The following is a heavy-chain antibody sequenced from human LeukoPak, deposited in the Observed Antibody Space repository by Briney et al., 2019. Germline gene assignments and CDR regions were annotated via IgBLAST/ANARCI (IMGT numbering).Heavy chain of an antibody. V-gene: IGHV1-18*01. Sequence: GASVKVSCKASGYTFTSYGISWVRQAPGQGLEWMGWISAYNGNTNYAQKLQGRVTMTTDTSTSTAYMELRSLRSDDTAVYYCARDRIAARRYYYYYMDVWGKGTTVTVSS. CDR1: GYTFTSYG. J-gene: IGHJ6*03. CDR2: ISAYNGNT. CDR3: ARDRIAARRYYYYYMDV. D-gene: IGHD6-6*01.